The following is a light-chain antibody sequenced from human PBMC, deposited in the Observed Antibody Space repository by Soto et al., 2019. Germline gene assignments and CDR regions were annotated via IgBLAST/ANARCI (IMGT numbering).Light chain of an antibody. Sequence: QAVVTQPASVSGSPGQSITISCTGTSSDVGGYNYVSWYQQQPGKAPKLMIYDVSNRPSGVSNRFSGSKSGNTASLTISGLQAEDEADYYCSSYTSSSTLGVVFGGGTKVTVL. CDR2: DVS. CDR3: SSYTSSSTLGVV. CDR1: SSDVGGYNY. V-gene: IGLV2-14*01. J-gene: IGLJ2*01.